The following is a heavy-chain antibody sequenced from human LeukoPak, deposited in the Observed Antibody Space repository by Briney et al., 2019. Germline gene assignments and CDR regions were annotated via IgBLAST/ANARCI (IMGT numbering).Heavy chain of an antibody. CDR2: ISASGGST. CDR1: GFTFSSYA. CDR3: AKDRNGIAVAAPSPVDY. D-gene: IGHD6-19*01. J-gene: IGHJ4*02. Sequence: GGSLRLSCAASGFTFSSYAMSWVRQAPGKGLECVSAISASGGSTYYAYSVKGRFTISRDNSKNTLYLQMNSLRAEDTAVYYCAKDRNGIAVAAPSPVDYWGQGTLVTVSS. V-gene: IGHV3-23*01.